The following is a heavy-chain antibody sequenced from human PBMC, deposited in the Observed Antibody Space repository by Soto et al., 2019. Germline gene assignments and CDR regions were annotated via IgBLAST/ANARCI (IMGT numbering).Heavy chain of an antibody. CDR2: INPNSGGT. V-gene: IGHV1-2*04. J-gene: IGHJ5*02. Sequence: QVQLVQSGAEVKKPGASVKVSCKASGYTFTGYYMHWVRQAPGQGLEWMGWINPNSGGTKYAQKFQGWVTMTRDTSISTAYMELSRLRSDDTAVYSCARARDIVATISWFDPWGQGTLVTVSS. D-gene: IGHD5-12*01. CDR1: GYTFTGYY. CDR3: ARARDIVATISWFDP.